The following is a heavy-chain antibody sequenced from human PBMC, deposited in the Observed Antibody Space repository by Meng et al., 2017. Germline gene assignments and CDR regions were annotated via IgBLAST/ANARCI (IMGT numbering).Heavy chain of an antibody. CDR1: GFTFSSYS. J-gene: IGHJ4*02. D-gene: IGHD5-18*01. CDR2: ISSSGSTI. CDR3: ARILSVPAMVDYIDY. Sequence: GESLKISCAASGFTFSSYSMNWVRQAPGKGLEWVSYISSSGSTIYYADSVKGRFTISRDNAKNSLYLQMNSLRAEDTAVYYCARILSVPAMVDYIDYWGQGTLVTVSS. V-gene: IGHV3-48*04.